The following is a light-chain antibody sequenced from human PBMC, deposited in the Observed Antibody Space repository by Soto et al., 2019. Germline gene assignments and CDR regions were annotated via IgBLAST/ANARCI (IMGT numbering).Light chain of an antibody. CDR2: KIS. J-gene: IGKJ5*01. V-gene: IGKV2-24*01. CDR3: MVATQLPHT. CDR1: QSLVRSDGNTY. Sequence: ILKDQTPLSSPVTRGHPGSSSCRSSQSLVRSDGNTYLSWLQQRPGQPPRLLIYKISNRLSGVPDRFSGSGAGTDFTLKNRRLQARDVVVYYSMVATQLPHTFAGGTRLEIK.